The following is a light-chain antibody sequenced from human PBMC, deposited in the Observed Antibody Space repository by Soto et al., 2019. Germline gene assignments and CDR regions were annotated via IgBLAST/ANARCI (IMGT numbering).Light chain of an antibody. CDR2: GAS. CDR3: QQYGSSPTWT. J-gene: IGKJ1*01. CDR1: QSVSSY. Sequence: EIVLTQSPGTLSLSPGERATLSCRASQSVSSYLVCYQQKPGQAPRLLIYGASSRATGIPDRFSASGSGTDFTLTISRLEPEDFAVYYCQQYGSSPTWTFGQGTKVDIK. V-gene: IGKV3-20*01.